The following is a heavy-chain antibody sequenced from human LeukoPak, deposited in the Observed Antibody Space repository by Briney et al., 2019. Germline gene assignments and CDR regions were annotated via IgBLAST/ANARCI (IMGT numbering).Heavy chain of an antibody. J-gene: IGHJ5*02. CDR2: IYYSGSRST. CDR3: ASLSNWFDP. V-gene: IGHV4-59*01. Sequence: PSETLSLTCTVSGCSISSYYWSWIRQPPGKGLEWIGYIYYSGSRSTNYNLSLKSRVTISVDTSKNQLSLKLSSVTAADTAVYYCASLSNWFDPWGQGTLVTVSS. CDR1: GCSISSYY. D-gene: IGHD3-16*02.